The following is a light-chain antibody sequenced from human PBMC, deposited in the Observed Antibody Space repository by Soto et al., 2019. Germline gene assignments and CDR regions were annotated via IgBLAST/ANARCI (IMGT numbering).Light chain of an antibody. CDR1: SSNIGSNY. CDR2: SNN. V-gene: IGLV1-47*02. Sequence: QSVLTQPPLASGTPGQRVTISCSGSSSNIGSNYVYWYQQLPGTAPKLLIYSNNQRPSGVPDRFSGSKSGTSASLAISGLRSEDEADYYCAAWDDSLSGPVFGGGTKLTVL. CDR3: AAWDDSLSGPV. J-gene: IGLJ2*01.